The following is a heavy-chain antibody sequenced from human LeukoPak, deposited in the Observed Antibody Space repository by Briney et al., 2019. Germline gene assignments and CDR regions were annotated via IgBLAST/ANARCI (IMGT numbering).Heavy chain of an antibody. D-gene: IGHD1-14*01. CDR2: MYYSGSS. CDR3: GRVVTGFDYYMDV. Sequence: PSETLSLTCTVSGDSISSSSYYWGWIRQPPGMGLEWIGNMYYSGSSHYNPSLKIRATISVDTSKNQFSLKLSSVTAADTAVYYCGRVVTGFDYYMDVWGKGTTVIVS. V-gene: IGHV4-39*01. CDR1: GDSISSSSYY. J-gene: IGHJ6*03.